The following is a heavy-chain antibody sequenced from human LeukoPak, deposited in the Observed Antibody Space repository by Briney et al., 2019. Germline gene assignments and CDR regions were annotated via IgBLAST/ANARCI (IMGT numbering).Heavy chain of an antibody. Sequence: GGSLRLSCAASGFTFSSYAMSWVRQAPGKGLEWVSAISGSGGSTYYADSVKGRFTISRDNSKYTLYLQMNSLRAEDTAVYYCAKSGIAAAGTIFISNWFDPWGQGTLVTVSS. CDR2: ISGSGGST. CDR3: AKSGIAAAGTIFISNWFDP. CDR1: GFTFSSYA. J-gene: IGHJ5*02. V-gene: IGHV3-23*01. D-gene: IGHD6-13*01.